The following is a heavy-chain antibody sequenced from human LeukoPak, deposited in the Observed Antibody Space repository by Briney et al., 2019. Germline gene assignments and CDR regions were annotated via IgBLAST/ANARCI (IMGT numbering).Heavy chain of an antibody. V-gene: IGHV4-34*01. Sequence: SETLSLTCAVYGGSFSGYYWSWIRQPPGKGLEWIGEINHSGSTNYNPSLKSRVTISVDTSKNQFSLKLSSVTAADTAAYYCAGGSSGWYAFDYWGQGTLVTVSS. J-gene: IGHJ4*02. CDR2: INHSGST. CDR3: AGGSSGWYAFDY. CDR1: GGSFSGYY. D-gene: IGHD6-19*01.